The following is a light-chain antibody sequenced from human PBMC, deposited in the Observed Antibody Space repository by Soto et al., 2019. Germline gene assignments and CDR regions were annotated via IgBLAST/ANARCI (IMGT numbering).Light chain of an antibody. Sequence: QSALTQPASVSGSPGQSITISCTGTSSDVGGYNYVSWYRQHPDKAPKLIIYDVSNRPSGVSIRFSGSKSGNTASLTISGLQAEDEADYYCSSYTSSSTPFLFGTGTKLTVL. CDR2: DVS. J-gene: IGLJ1*01. CDR1: SSDVGGYNY. V-gene: IGLV2-14*01. CDR3: SSYTSSSTPFL.